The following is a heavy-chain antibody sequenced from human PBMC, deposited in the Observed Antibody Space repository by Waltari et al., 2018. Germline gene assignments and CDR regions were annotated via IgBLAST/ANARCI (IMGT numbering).Heavy chain of an antibody. J-gene: IGHJ3*02. V-gene: IGHV3-64*07. Sequence: EVQLVESGGGLVQPGGSLRLSCAASRFTFSSYSMHWVRQAPGKGLEYVSAISSDGGSTYYADSVKGRFTISRDNSKTTLYLQMGSLRAEDMAVYHCARGGGSYYANAFDIWGQGTMVTVSS. CDR2: ISSDGGST. CDR1: RFTFSSYS. CDR3: ARGGGSYYANAFDI. D-gene: IGHD1-26*01.